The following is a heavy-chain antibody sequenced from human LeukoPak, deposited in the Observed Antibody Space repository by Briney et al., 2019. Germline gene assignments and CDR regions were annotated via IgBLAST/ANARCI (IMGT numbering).Heavy chain of an antibody. D-gene: IGHD6-19*01. V-gene: IGHV4-61*01. CDR2: IYYSGTT. CDR3: ARESHSTSVAGTEGNFDY. CDR1: GGSVSSGSYY. Sequence: SETLSLTCTVSGGSVSSGSYYWSWIRQPPGKGLEWIGYIYYSGTTNYNPSLKSRVTISVDTSKNQFSLKLSSVTAADTAVYYCARESHSTSVAGTEGNFDYWGQGTLVTVSS. J-gene: IGHJ4*02.